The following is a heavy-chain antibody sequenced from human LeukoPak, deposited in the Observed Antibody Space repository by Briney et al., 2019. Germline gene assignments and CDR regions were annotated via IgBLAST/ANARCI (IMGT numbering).Heavy chain of an antibody. Sequence: NPSETLSLTCTVSGGSISSGSYYWSWIRQPPGKGLEWIGYIYYSGSTNYNPSLKSRVTISVDTSKNQFSLKLSSVTAADTAVYYCARGPYYDSSGYYSYYYYMDVWGKGTTVTVSS. V-gene: IGHV4-61*01. CDR3: ARGPYYDSSGYYSYYYYMDV. D-gene: IGHD3-22*01. J-gene: IGHJ6*03. CDR2: IYYSGST. CDR1: GGSISSGSYY.